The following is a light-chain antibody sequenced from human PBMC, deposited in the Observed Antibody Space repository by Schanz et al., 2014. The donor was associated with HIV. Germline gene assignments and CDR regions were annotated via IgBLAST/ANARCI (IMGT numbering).Light chain of an antibody. CDR1: SGSITNNY. V-gene: IGLV6-57*04. CDR3: QSYVDNTVL. Sequence: NFLLAQPHSVSVSPGRTVSISCTRSSGSITNNYVNWYQQRPGSAPTTVIYEDTQRPSGVPDRFSGSIDASSNSASLTISGLRTEDEADYYCQSYVDNTVLFGGGTKLTVL. CDR2: EDT. J-gene: IGLJ3*02.